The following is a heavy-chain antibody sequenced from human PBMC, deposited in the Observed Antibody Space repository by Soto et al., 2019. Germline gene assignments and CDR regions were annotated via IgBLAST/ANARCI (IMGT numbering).Heavy chain of an antibody. CDR1: GYTFTSYG. V-gene: IGHV1-3*01. D-gene: IGHD6-13*01. CDR3: VRRHVSATGIDWFDP. J-gene: IGHJ5*02. Sequence: SVKVSCKASGYTFTSYGIHWVRQAPGQRLEWMGWINAANGDTKYSPKFQGRVTITRDTSASTAYMELSSLRSEDTAVYYCVRRHVSATGIDWFDPWGQGTLVTVPQ. CDR2: INAANGDT.